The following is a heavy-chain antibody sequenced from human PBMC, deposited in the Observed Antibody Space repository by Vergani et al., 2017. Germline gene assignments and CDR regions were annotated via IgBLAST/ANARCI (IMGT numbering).Heavy chain of an antibody. CDR1: GFTFTNFA. Sequence: EVQLLESGGNLVQPGGSLRLSCAASGFTFTNFAMTWVRQAPGEGLEWVSGISGSGGFTYYADYVKGRFTISRDNSKNTMFLQMNNLRAEDTAVYYCAKDNVPGYYDSSGYCDYWGHGTLVTVSS. CDR3: AKDNVPGYYDSSGYCDY. CDR2: ISGSGGFT. D-gene: IGHD3-22*01. J-gene: IGHJ4*01. V-gene: IGHV3-23*01.